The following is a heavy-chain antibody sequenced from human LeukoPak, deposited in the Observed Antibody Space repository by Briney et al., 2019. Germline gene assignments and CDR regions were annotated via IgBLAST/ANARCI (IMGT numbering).Heavy chain of an antibody. Sequence: GASVKVSCKASGYTFTSYGISWVRQATGQGLEWMGWMNPNSGNTGYAQKFQDRVTMTRNTAISTAYMELSSLRSEDTAVYYCARVTRGGSMFDPWGQGTLVTVSS. D-gene: IGHD3-10*01. CDR2: MNPNSGNT. J-gene: IGHJ5*02. CDR1: GYTFTSYG. V-gene: IGHV1-8*02. CDR3: ARVTRGGSMFDP.